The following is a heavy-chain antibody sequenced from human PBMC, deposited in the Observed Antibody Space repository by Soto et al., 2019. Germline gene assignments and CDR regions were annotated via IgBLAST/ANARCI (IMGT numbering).Heavy chain of an antibody. CDR1: GGSISSYY. CDR3: ARTGYDWDFDY. Sequence: SETLSLTCTVSGGSISSYYWSWIRQPPGKGLEWIGYIYYSGSTNYNPSLKSRVTISVDTSKNQFSLKLSSVTAADTAVYYCARTGYDWDFDYWGQGTLVTVSS. J-gene: IGHJ4*02. CDR2: IYYSGST. V-gene: IGHV4-59*08. D-gene: IGHD5-12*01.